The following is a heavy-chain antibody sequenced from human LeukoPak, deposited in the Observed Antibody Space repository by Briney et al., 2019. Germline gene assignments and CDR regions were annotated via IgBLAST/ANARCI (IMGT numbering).Heavy chain of an antibody. CDR3: ARGPYYGMDV. CDR2: INHSGST. V-gene: IGHV4-34*01. J-gene: IGHJ6*02. CDR1: GGSFSGYY. Sequence: MSSETLSLTCAVYGGSFSGYYWSWIRQPLGKGLEWIGEINHSGSTNYNPSLKSRVTISVDTSKNQFSLKLSSVTAADTAVYYCARGPYYGMDVWGQGTTVTVSS.